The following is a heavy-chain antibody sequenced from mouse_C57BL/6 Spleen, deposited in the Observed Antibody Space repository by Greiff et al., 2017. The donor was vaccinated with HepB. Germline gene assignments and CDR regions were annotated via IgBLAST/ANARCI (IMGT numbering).Heavy chain of an antibody. Sequence: QVQLKESGAELVRPGASVTLSCKASGYTFTDYEMHWVKQTPVHGLEWIGAIDPETGGTAYNQKFKGKAILTADKSSSTAYMELRSLTSEDSAVYYCTRDYRGTMDYWGQGTSVTVSS. CDR1: GYTFTDYE. V-gene: IGHV1-15*01. J-gene: IGHJ4*01. CDR2: IDPETGGT. D-gene: IGHD5-5*01. CDR3: TRDYRGTMDY.